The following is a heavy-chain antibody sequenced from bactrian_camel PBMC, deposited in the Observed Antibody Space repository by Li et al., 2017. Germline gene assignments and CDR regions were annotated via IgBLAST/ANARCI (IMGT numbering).Heavy chain of an antibody. CDR3: ALHGWWRDCGRIQYYI. CDR2: IDSDGTT. Sequence: HVQLVESGGGSVQAGGSLRLSCTGSGYRERMAWFRQAPGKEREGVAHIDSDGTTSYADSVKGRFTISQDNAKNTLYLQMNSLKPEDTAMYYCALHGWWRDCGRIQYYIWGQGTQVTVS. V-gene: IGHV3S53*01. D-gene: IGHD7*01. CDR1: GYRER. J-gene: IGHJ4*01.